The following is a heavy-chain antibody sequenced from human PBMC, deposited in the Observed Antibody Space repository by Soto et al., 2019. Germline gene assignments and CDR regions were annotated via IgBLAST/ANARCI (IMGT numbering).Heavy chain of an antibody. D-gene: IGHD6-19*01. Sequence: VSLRLRCGAAGFTCSSYDMHWVRQTTGKGLEWVSAIGTAGDTYYPGSVKGRFTISRENAKNSLYLQMNSLRAGDTAVYYCARAGIAVAEDYYYYYGMDVWGQGTTVTVSS. J-gene: IGHJ6*02. V-gene: IGHV3-13*01. CDR2: IGTAGDT. CDR3: ARAGIAVAEDYYYYYGMDV. CDR1: GFTCSSYD.